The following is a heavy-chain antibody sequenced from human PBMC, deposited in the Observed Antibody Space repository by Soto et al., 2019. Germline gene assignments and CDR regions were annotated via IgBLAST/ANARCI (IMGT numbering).Heavy chain of an antibody. V-gene: IGHV4-59*01. D-gene: IGHD3-3*01. CDR1: GGSISSYY. Sequence: SEILSLTCTVSGGSISSYYWSWIRQPPGKGLEWIGYIYYSGSTNYNPSLKSRVTISVDTSKNQFSLKLSSVTAADTAVYYCARAYYDFWSGYYDAFDIWGQGTMVTVSS. CDR3: ARAYYDFWSGYYDAFDI. J-gene: IGHJ3*02. CDR2: IYYSGST.